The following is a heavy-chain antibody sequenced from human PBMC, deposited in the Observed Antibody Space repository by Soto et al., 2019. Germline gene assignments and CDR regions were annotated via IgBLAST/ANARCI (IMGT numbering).Heavy chain of an antibody. CDR3: ARPLYTYGPMDV. J-gene: IGHJ6*02. V-gene: IGHV4-34*01. D-gene: IGHD3-16*01. Sequence: YAVYGGSFSGYYWTWIRQPPGTGLEWIGEINHSGSTNYNPSLKSRVTISVDTSKNQFSLKLSSVTAADTAVYYCARPLYTYGPMDVWGQGTTVTVS. CDR1: GGSFSGYY. CDR2: INHSGST.